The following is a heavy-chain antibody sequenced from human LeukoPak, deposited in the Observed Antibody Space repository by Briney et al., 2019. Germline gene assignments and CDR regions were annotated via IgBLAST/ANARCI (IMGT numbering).Heavy chain of an antibody. D-gene: IGHD4-17*01. J-gene: IGHJ6*02. CDR1: GFTFGDYA. V-gene: IGHV3-49*04. CDR2: IRSKAHGGTT. CDR3: TRGYGDYGPYYYYGMDV. Sequence: GGSLRLSCTASGFTFGDYAMSWVRQAPGKGLEWVGFIRSKAHGGTTEYAASVKGRFTISRDDSKSIAYLQMNSLKTEDTAVYYCTRGYGDYGPYYYYGMDVWGQGTTVTVSS.